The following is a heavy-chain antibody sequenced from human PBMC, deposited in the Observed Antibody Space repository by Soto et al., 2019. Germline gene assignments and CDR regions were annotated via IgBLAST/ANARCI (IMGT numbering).Heavy chain of an antibody. V-gene: IGHV1-3*01. CDR1: GYTFTSYD. CDR2: INAGNGNT. D-gene: IGHD6-13*01. Sequence: VASVKVSCKASGYTFTSYDMHWVRQAPGQRLEWMGWINAGNGNTKYSQKFQGRVTITRDTSASTAYMELSSLRSEDTAMYYCARLPYSSSWTFDYWGQGTLVTVSS. J-gene: IGHJ4*02. CDR3: ARLPYSSSWTFDY.